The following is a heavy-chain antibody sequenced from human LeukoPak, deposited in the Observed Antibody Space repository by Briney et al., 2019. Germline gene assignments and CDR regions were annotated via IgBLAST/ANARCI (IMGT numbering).Heavy chain of an antibody. V-gene: IGHV4-59*01. CDR2: IYYSGST. D-gene: IGHD4-23*01. CDR1: GGSISSYY. J-gene: IGHJ4*02. Sequence: SETLSLTCTVSGGSISSYYWSWIRQHPGKGLEWIGYIYYSGSTNYNPSLKSRVTISVDTSKNQFSLKLSSVTAADTAVYYCARESRDGGNSLEFDYWGQGTLVTVSS. CDR3: ARESRDGGNSLEFDY.